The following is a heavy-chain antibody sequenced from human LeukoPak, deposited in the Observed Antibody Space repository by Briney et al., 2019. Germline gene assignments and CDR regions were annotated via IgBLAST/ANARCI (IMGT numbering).Heavy chain of an antibody. J-gene: IGHJ4*02. V-gene: IGHV4-34*01. CDR3: ARARETGPIDF. CDR2: VNHSGNT. Sequence: SETLSLTCAVYGGSFSGHYCSWIRQPPGKGLEWIGEVNHSGNTNYNLSLKSRVTISADTSKNQFSLKVTSVTAADTAIYYCARARETGPIDFWGQGTRVTVSS. CDR1: GGSFSGHY.